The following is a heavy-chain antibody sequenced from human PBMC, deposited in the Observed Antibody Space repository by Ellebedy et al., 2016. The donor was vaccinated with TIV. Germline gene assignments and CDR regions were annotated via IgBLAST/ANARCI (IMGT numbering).Heavy chain of an antibody. CDR2: ISNSGSTI. CDR1: GFTFSDYY. V-gene: IGHV3-11*01. J-gene: IGHJ5*02. Sequence: GESLKISCAASGFTFSDYYMIWIRQAPGKGLEWVSYISNSGSTIYYADSVKGRFTISRDNAKNSLSLLMNSLRAEDTAVYYCARDARFIDQQHNWFDPWGQGTLVTVSS. CDR3: ARDARFIDQQHNWFDP. D-gene: IGHD2-2*01.